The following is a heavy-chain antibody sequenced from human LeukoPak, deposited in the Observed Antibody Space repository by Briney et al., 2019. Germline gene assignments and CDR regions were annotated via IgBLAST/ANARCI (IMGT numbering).Heavy chain of an antibody. V-gene: IGHV4-30-2*01. CDR1: GGSISSGGYY. CDR3: ARFSGTTFIDY. Sequence: PSQTLSLTCTVSGGSISSGGYYWSWIRQPPGKGLEWIGYIYHSGSTYYNPSLKSRVTISVDRSKNQFSLKLSSVTAADTAVYYCARFSGTTFIDYWGQGTLVTVSS. J-gene: IGHJ4*02. CDR2: IYHSGST. D-gene: IGHD1-7*01.